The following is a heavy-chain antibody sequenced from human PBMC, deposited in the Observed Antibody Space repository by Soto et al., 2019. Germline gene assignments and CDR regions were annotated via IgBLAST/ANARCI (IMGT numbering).Heavy chain of an antibody. J-gene: IGHJ5*02. CDR2: IYHSGST. CDR1: GGSISSGGYS. D-gene: IGHD1-1*01. V-gene: IGHV4-30-2*01. Sequence: SETLSLTCAVSGGSISSGGYSWSWIRQPPGKGLEWIGYIYHSGSTYYNPSLKSRVTISVDRSKNQFSLKLSSVTAADTAVYYCARGQTGQYNWFDPWGKGTLVTVSS. CDR3: ARGQTGQYNWFDP.